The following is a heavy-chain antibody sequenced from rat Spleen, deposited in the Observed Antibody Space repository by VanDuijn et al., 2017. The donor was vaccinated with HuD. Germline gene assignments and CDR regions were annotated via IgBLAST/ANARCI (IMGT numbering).Heavy chain of an antibody. CDR2: IWSGGST. Sequence: QVQLKESGPGLVQPSQTLSLTCTVSGFSLTDFNVHWVRQPPEEGLEWIGGIWSGGSTDYNSALKSRLSISRDTSKSQVFLKMNSLQTEDTATYYCAGGYTDYWGQGVMVTVSS. V-gene: IGHV2-30*01. CDR3: AGGYTDY. D-gene: IGHD1-11*01. J-gene: IGHJ2*01. CDR1: GFSLTDFN.